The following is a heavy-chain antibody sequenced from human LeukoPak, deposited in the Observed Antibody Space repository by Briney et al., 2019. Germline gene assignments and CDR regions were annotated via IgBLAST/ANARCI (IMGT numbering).Heavy chain of an antibody. Sequence: PGGSLRLSCAASGFTFSSYWMNWARQAPGKGLEWVAVTSSDGSTKYYADSVKGRFTISRDNSKNTLYLQMNSLRAENTAVYYCARDMGYGSGSSGMDVWGQGTTVTVSS. D-gene: IGHD3-10*01. CDR2: TSSDGSTK. CDR1: GFTFSSYW. CDR3: ARDMGYGSGSSGMDV. J-gene: IGHJ6*02. V-gene: IGHV3-30*03.